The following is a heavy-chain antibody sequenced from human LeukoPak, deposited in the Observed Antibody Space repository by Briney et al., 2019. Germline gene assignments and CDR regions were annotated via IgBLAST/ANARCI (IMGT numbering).Heavy chain of an antibody. CDR2: IYYSGST. CDR3: ARAPTQPYYYDSSGYYFDY. D-gene: IGHD3-22*01. Sequence: SQTLSLTCTVSGGSISSGGYYWSWIRQHPGKGLEWIGYIYYSGSTYYNPSLRSRVTISVDTSKNQFSLKLSSVTAAETAVYYCARAPTQPYYYDSSGYYFDYWGQGTLVTVSS. CDR1: GGSISSGGYY. J-gene: IGHJ4*02. V-gene: IGHV4-31*03.